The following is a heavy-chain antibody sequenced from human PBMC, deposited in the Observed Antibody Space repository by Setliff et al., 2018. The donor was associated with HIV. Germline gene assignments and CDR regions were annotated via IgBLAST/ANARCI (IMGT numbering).Heavy chain of an antibody. CDR3: ARREYSSSSPPFDY. J-gene: IGHJ4*02. V-gene: IGHV4-38-2*01. D-gene: IGHD6-6*01. CDR1: GFPFTSGYY. CDR2: GYHTGST. Sequence: SETLSLTCAVSGFPFTSGYYWGWIRQPPGKGLEWIGSGYHTGSTAYNPSLKSRVTISLDTSKNQFSLQLNSMTAADTAVYYCARREYSSSSPPFDYWGQGTLVTVSS.